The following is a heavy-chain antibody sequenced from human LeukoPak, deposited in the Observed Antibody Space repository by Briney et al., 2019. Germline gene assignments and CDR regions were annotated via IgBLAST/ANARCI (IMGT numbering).Heavy chain of an antibody. J-gene: IGHJ6*03. CDR3: ARDPYNGDYGDFYYYYMDV. CDR1: GFTFNSYN. D-gene: IGHD3-16*01. Sequence: PGGSLRLSCAASGFTFNSYNMNWVRQAPGKGLEWVSSITSTSSYTFYADSVKGRFTISRDNAKNSLYLHLNSLRDEDTAIYYCARDPYNGDYGDFYYYYMDVWGKGTTVTV. CDR2: ITSTSSYT. V-gene: IGHV3-21*01.